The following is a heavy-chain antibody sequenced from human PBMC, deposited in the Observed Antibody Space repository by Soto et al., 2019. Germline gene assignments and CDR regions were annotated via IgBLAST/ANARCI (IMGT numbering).Heavy chain of an antibody. CDR1: GGSISSYY. J-gene: IGHJ6*03. Sequence: PSETLSLTCTVSGGSISSYYWSWIRQPPGKGLEWIGYIYYSGSTNYNPSLKSRVTISVDTSKNQFSLKLSSVTAADTAVYYCARDGGYDFWSGYSPFFYNYYYYMDVWGKGTTVTVS. CDR2: IYYSGST. V-gene: IGHV4-59*01. CDR3: ARDGGYDFWSGYSPFFYNYYYYMDV. D-gene: IGHD3-3*01.